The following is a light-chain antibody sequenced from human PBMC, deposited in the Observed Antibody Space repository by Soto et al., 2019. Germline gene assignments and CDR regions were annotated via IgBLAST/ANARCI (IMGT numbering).Light chain of an antibody. CDR1: SGDVGGYNY. CDR3: SSYTITSTHFV. Sequence: QSVLTQPASMSGSDGQSITISCTGSSGDVGGYNYVSWYQHHPGKAPKLIIYEVSNRPSGVSNRFSGSKSGNTASLTISGLQAEDEADYYCSSYTITSTHFVFGTGTKLTVL. CDR2: EVS. J-gene: IGLJ1*01. V-gene: IGLV2-14*01.